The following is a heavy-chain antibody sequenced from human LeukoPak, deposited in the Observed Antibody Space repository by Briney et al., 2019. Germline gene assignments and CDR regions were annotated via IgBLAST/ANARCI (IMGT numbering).Heavy chain of an antibody. CDR1: GFTFSSYT. CDR2: IGASGGDI. Sequence: GGSLRLSCATSGFTFSSYTIIWVRQAPGKGLEWVSIIGASGGDIHYADSVKGRFSISRDNPKNTLTLQMNSLRVDDTAVYYCARDPNWGSGYWGQGTLVTVSS. D-gene: IGHD7-27*01. J-gene: IGHJ4*02. CDR3: ARDPNWGSGY. V-gene: IGHV3-23*01.